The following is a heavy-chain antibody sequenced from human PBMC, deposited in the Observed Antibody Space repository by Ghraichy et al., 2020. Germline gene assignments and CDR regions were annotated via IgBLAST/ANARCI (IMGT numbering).Heavy chain of an antibody. D-gene: IGHD3-16*01. J-gene: IGHJ3*01. CDR3: TRDIGGRGAV. CDR1: GFTFSTYW. Sequence: GGSLRLSCAASGFTFSTYWMHWVRQVPGKGLVWVSRTDENGRITNYADSVKGRFTISRDNAKNMLYLQMNSLRAEDTGLYYCTRDIGGRGAVWGQGTMVTVSS. CDR2: TDENGRIT. V-gene: IGHV3-74*01.